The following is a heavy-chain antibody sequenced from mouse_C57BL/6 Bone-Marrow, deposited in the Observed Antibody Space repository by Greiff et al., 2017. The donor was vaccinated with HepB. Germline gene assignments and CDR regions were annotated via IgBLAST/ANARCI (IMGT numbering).Heavy chain of an antibody. Sequence: VQLKQSGPELVKPGASVKISCKASGYTFTDYYMNWVKQSHGKSLEWIGDINPNNGGTSYNQKFKGKATLTVDKSSSTAYMELRSLTSEDSAVYYCARDYGSSYDWFDYWGKGTLVTGAA. J-gene: IGHJ3*01. CDR3: ARDYGSSYDWFDY. CDR2: INPNNGGT. CDR1: GYTFTDYY. D-gene: IGHD1-1*01. V-gene: IGHV1-26*01.